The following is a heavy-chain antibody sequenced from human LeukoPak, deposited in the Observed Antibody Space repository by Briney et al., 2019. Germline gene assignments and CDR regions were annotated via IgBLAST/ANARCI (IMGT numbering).Heavy chain of an antibody. D-gene: IGHD4-23*01. CDR1: GCSISSGDYY. CDR2: IYYSGSP. V-gene: IGHV4-30-4*01. Sequence: QVQLQESGPGLVKPSQTLSLTCTVSGCSISSGDYYWSWIRQPPGKCLEGIGYIYYSGSPHYTPSLKSRVTMSVDTSKNQFALKLSSVTAADTAVYYCARTTTGVTRRFDYWGQGTLVTVSS. CDR3: ARTTTGVTRRFDY. J-gene: IGHJ4*02.